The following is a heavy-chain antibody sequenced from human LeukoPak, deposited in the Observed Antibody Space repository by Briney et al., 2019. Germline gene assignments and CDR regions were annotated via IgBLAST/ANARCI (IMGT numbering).Heavy chain of an antibody. CDR3: ARGRFPTKRSAYYYGAFDI. Sequence: VASVKVSCKASGYTFTNHYMHWVRQAPGQGLEWMGIVNPSGGSTSYAQKFQGRVTMTRDTSTSTVYMELSSLRSEDTALYYCARGRFPTKRSAYYYGAFDIWGQGTMVTVSS. J-gene: IGHJ3*02. CDR2: VNPSGGST. CDR1: GYTFTNHY. V-gene: IGHV1-46*01. D-gene: IGHD3-22*01.